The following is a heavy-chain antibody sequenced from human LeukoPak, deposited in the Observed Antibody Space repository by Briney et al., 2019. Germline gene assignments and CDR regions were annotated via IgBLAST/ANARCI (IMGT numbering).Heavy chain of an antibody. D-gene: IGHD6-13*01. V-gene: IGHV4-59*01. CDR3: GRGAAPVY. CDR2: MFHSGNT. CDR1: GDSMTTYY. Sequence: TSETLSLTCTVSGDSMTTYYYSWVRQSPEKGLEWIGCMFHSGNTVSSPSLKTRVTMSLDTSKKQFSLKLTSVTAADTAVYYCGRGAAPVYWGQGILVAVST. J-gene: IGHJ4*02.